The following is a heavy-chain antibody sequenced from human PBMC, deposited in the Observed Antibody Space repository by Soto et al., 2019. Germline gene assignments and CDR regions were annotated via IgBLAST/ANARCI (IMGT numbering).Heavy chain of an antibody. CDR2: IYYSGST. V-gene: IGHV4-59*01. D-gene: IGHD2-15*01. CDR3: ARELRVVAALETRWFDP. J-gene: IGHJ5*02. Sequence: PSETLSLTCTVSGGSISSYYWSWIRQPPGKGLEWIGYIYYSGSTNYNPSLKSRVTISVDTSKNQFSLKLSSVTAADTAVYYCARELRVVAALETRWFDPWGQGTLVTVSS. CDR1: GGSISSYY.